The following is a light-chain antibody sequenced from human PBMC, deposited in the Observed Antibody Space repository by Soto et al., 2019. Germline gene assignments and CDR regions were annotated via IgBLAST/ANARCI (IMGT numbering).Light chain of an antibody. Sequence: IVMTQSPATLSVSPGDSATLSCRASQSVSNNLAWYHQKPGQAPRVLIYGASIRATGVPARFSGSGSGTEFTLTISSLQFEDFALFYCQQYYNWPLTFGQGTKVDIK. V-gene: IGKV3-15*01. J-gene: IGKJ1*01. CDR3: QQYYNWPLT. CDR2: GAS. CDR1: QSVSNN.